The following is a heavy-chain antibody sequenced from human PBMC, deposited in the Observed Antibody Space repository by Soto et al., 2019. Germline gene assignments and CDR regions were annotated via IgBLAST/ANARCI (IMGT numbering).Heavy chain of an antibody. Sequence: GGSLRLSCAASGFSVSNNYMSWVRQAPGKGLEWVSIIYSAGTTYYADSVRGRFTISRDNSKNMLYLQMNSLRVEDTAVYYCARDQSLAFQYCGQGIPVTVSS. V-gene: IGHV3-53*01. CDR1: GFSVSNNY. D-gene: IGHD6-19*01. CDR3: ARDQSLAFQY. CDR2: IYSAGTT. J-gene: IGHJ1*01.